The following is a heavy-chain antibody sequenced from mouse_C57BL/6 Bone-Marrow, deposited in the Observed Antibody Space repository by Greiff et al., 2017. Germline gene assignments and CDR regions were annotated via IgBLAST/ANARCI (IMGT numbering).Heavy chain of an antibody. J-gene: IGHJ2*01. V-gene: IGHV14-4*01. D-gene: IGHD2-4*01. CDR2: IDPENGDT. CDR1: GFNIKDDY. CDR3: TPYSYDYDGYFDY. Sequence: VQLQQSGAELVRPGASVKLSCTASGFNIKDDYMHWVKQRPEQGLEWIGWIDPENGDTEYASKFQGKATITADTSSNTAYLQLSSLTSEDTAVYYCTPYSYDYDGYFDYWGQGTTLTVSS.